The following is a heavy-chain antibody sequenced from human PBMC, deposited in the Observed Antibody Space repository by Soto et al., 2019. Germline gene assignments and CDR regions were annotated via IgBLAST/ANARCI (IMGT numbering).Heavy chain of an antibody. CDR1: GFTFSDYS. CDR3: ARVPDS. Sequence: GGSLRLSCAASGFTFSDYSMSWVRQAPGKGLEWVSYISGSSGTKYYADSVKGRFTISRDNAKNSLYLQMNSLRAEDTAVYHCARVPDSWGQGTLVTVSS. V-gene: IGHV3-48*01. J-gene: IGHJ4*02. CDR2: ISGSSGTK.